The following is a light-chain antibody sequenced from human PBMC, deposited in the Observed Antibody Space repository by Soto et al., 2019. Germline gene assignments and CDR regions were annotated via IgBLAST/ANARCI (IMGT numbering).Light chain of an antibody. J-gene: IGKJ1*01. CDR2: GAS. V-gene: IGKV3-20*01. Sequence: EIVLTQSPGTLSLSPGERATLSCRASQSVSSSNLAWYQQKPGQAPRLLIYGASTRATGIPARFSGSGSGTDFTLTISSLEPEDFAVYYCQQYGSSPWTFGQGTKVDIK. CDR1: QSVSSSN. CDR3: QQYGSSPWT.